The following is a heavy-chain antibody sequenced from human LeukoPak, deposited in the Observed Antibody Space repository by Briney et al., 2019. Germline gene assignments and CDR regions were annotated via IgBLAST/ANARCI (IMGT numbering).Heavy chain of an antibody. CDR2: IRNNGATT. CDR1: GFTFSNYA. J-gene: IGHJ4*02. V-gene: IGHV3-23*01. D-gene: IGHD6-6*01. CDR3: AKGRSSNSQYLGDY. Sequence: PGGSLRLSCAASGFTFSNYAMTWVRQAPGKGLEWVSTIRNNGATTDYADSVKGRFTISRDNSKNSVYLQMNSLGVEDTAVYFCAKGRSSNSQYLGDYWGQGTLVTVSS.